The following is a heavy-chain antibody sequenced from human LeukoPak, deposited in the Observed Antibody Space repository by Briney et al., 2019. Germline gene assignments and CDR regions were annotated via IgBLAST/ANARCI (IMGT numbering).Heavy chain of an antibody. V-gene: IGHV3-23*01. D-gene: IGHD5-18*01. CDR3: AKDSVDTAMDGDY. CDR1: GFTFSNYA. J-gene: IGHJ4*02. Sequence: GGSLRLSCAASGFTFSNYAMSWVRQAPGKGLEWVASISPSGGAYYADSVKGRFTISRDSSKTTLYLQMNGLRAEDTAVYYCAKDSVDTAMDGDYWGQGTLVTVSS. CDR2: ISPSGGA.